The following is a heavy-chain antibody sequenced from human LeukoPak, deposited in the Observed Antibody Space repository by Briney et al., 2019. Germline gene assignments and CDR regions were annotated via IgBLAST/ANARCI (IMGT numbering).Heavy chain of an antibody. J-gene: IGHJ4*02. D-gene: IGHD2-15*01. V-gene: IGHV3-23*01. CDR1: GFTFSSYG. Sequence: PGGSLRLSCAASGFTFSSYGMSWVRQVPGKGLEWVSGISNSGVSSFYAGSVKGRFTISRDNSKNTLYLQMNSLRGEDTAVYYCAKGVRPVVAATYFDYWGQGTLVTVSS. CDR2: ISNSGVSS. CDR3: AKGVRPVVAATYFDY.